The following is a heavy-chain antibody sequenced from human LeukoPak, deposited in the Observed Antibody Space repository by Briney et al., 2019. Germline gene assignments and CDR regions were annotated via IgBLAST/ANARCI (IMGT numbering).Heavy chain of an antibody. CDR3: AADCYGAPYYYGMDV. Sequence: ASVKVSCKASGFTFTSSAMQWVRQARGQRLEWIGWIVVGSGNTNYAQKFQERVTITRDMSTSTAYMELSSLRSEDTAVYYCAADCYGAPYYYGMDVWGQGITVTVSS. V-gene: IGHV1-58*02. CDR2: IVVGSGNT. D-gene: IGHD4/OR15-4a*01. CDR1: GFTFTSSA. J-gene: IGHJ6*02.